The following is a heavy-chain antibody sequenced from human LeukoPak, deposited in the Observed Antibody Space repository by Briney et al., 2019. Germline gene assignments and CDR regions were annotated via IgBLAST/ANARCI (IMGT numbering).Heavy chain of an antibody. J-gene: IGHJ4*02. CDR1: GFTFSSYG. D-gene: IGHD6-13*01. V-gene: IGHV3-30*18. CDR3: AKDMAGGAAAGIFDY. CDR2: ISYDGSNK. Sequence: PGGSLRLSCAASGFTFSSYGMHWVRQAPGKGLEWVAVISYDGSNKYYADSVKGRFTISRDNSKNTLYLQMNSLRAEDTAVYYCAKDMAGGAAAGIFDYWGQGTLVTVSS.